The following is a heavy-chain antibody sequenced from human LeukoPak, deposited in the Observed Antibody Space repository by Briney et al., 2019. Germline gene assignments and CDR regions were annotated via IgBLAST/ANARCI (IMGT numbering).Heavy chain of an antibody. V-gene: IGHV3-66*01. Sequence: GGSLRLSCAASGFTVSSNYMSWVRQAPGKGLEWVSVIYSGGSTYYADSVKGRFTISRDNSKNTLYLQMNSLRAEDTAVYYCARDGRIFGVVHYYYMDVWGKGTTVTVSS. CDR3: ARDGRIFGVVHYYYMDV. CDR1: GFTVSSNY. J-gene: IGHJ6*03. CDR2: IYSGGST. D-gene: IGHD3-3*01.